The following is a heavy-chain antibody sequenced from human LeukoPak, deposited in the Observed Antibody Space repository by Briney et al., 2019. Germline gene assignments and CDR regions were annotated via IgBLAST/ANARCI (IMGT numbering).Heavy chain of an antibody. CDR1: GGSISSYY. CDR2: ICYSGST. V-gene: IGHV4-59*01. Sequence: SETLSLTCTVSGGSISSYYWSWIRQPPGKGLEWIGYICYSGSTNYNPSLKSRVTISVDTSKNQFSLKLSSVTAADTAVYYCARVVWDNPYFDYWGQGTLVTVSS. CDR3: ARVVWDNPYFDY. D-gene: IGHD1/OR15-1a*01. J-gene: IGHJ4*02.